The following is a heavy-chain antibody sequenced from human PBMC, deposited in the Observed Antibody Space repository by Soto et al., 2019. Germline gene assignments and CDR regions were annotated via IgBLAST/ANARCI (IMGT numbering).Heavy chain of an antibody. J-gene: IGHJ6*02. V-gene: IGHV1-8*01. D-gene: IGHD3-3*01. Sequence: SAQVSFKASWYTFTTYDINWVRQAPGQGLEWLGWMDPNSGSTGYAQNFQGRITMTRNISRNTAHMELSSLQSEDTAVYYCARERKFDFWRKGLDVWGQGTTVTVSS. CDR2: MDPNSGST. CDR1: WYTFTTYD. CDR3: ARERKFDFWRKGLDV.